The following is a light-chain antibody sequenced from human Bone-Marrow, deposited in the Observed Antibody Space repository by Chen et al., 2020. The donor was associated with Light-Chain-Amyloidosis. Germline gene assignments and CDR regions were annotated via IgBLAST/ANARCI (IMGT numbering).Light chain of an antibody. Sequence: EIVLTQSPGTLSLSPGEGANLSCRASQTISSNYLTWYQQKFGQAPRLLIYGSSSRATGIPDRCTGSGSGTDFTLTINRLKPEDFAMYYCQQYGTSPLTFGGGTKVEIK. CDR2: GSS. J-gene: IGKJ4*01. CDR3: QQYGTSPLT. CDR1: QTISSNY. V-gene: IGKV3-20*01.